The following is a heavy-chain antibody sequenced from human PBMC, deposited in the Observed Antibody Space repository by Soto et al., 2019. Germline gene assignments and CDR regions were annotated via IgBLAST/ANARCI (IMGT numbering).Heavy chain of an antibody. Sequence: QVRLVESGGGVVRPGRSLRLACVASGFTFSSFPMHWVRQAPGKGLEWVAVVSYDGTNEYYADSVKGRFTISRDTSRTTLFLQMNSRRVEDTALYYCARGHTTYVDSLDYWGQGALVTVSS. CDR1: GFTFSSFP. V-gene: IGHV3-30-3*01. J-gene: IGHJ4*02. CDR2: VSYDGTNE. CDR3: ARGHTTYVDSLDY. D-gene: IGHD3-16*01.